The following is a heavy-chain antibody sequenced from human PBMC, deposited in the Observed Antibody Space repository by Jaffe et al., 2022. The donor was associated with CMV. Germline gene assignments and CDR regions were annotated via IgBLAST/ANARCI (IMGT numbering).Heavy chain of an antibody. J-gene: IGHJ4*02. CDR1: GFTFSTSA. Sequence: EVQLRESGGGMVQPGGSQRLFCAASGFTFSTSAMTWVRQAPGKGLEWVALMSATDGDTYYADSVKGRFTISRDTSKNTLFLQMNSLRVEDTAVYFCAKGGYSAYGGEYFENWGQGTLVTVSS. CDR2: MSATDGDT. D-gene: IGHD5-12*01. V-gene: IGHV3-23*01. CDR3: AKGGYSAYGGEYFEN.